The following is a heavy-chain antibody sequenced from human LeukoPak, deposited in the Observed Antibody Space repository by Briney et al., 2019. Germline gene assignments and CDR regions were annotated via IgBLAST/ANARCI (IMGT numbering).Heavy chain of an antibody. D-gene: IGHD6-13*01. Sequence: GRSLRLSCAASGFTFSSYAMHWVRQAPGKGLEWGAVISYDGSNKYYADSVKGRFTISRDNSKNTLYLQMNSLRAEDTAVYYCARDQAAAGTGYFDYWGQGTLVTVSS. CDR2: ISYDGSNK. V-gene: IGHV3-30*04. J-gene: IGHJ4*02. CDR1: GFTFSSYA. CDR3: ARDQAAAGTGYFDY.